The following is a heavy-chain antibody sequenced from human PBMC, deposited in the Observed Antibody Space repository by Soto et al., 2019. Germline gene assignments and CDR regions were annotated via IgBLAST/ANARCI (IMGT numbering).Heavy chain of an antibody. CDR3: ARDRGEYSYGPWYYYYYGMDV. J-gene: IGHJ6*02. V-gene: IGHV4-4*07. CDR1: GGSISSYY. CDR2: IYTSGST. D-gene: IGHD5-18*01. Sequence: SEILSLTFSVSGGSISSYYRSWIRQPAGKGLEWIGRIYTSGSTNYNPSLKSRVTMSVDTSKNQFSLKLSSVTAADTAVYYCARDRGEYSYGPWYYYYYGMDVWGQETTVTVSS.